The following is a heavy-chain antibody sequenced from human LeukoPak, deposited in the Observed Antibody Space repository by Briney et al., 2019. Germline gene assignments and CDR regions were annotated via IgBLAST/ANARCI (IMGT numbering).Heavy chain of an antibody. CDR3: AKDNGDIVVVPAATYFDY. V-gene: IGHV3-9*01. Sequence: GGSLRLSCAASGFTFDDYAMPWVRQAPGKGLEWVSGISWNSGSIGYADSVKGRFTISRDNAKNSLYLQMNSLRAEDTALYYCAKDNGDIVVVPAATYFDYWGQGTLVTVSS. CDR2: ISWNSGSI. D-gene: IGHD2-2*01. J-gene: IGHJ4*02. CDR1: GFTFDDYA.